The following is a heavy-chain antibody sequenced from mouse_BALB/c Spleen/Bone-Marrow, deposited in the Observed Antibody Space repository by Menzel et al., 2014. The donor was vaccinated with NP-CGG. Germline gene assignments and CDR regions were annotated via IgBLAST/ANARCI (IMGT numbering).Heavy chain of an antibody. D-gene: IGHD2-14*01. J-gene: IGHJ4*01. CDR1: GDSITSGY. Sequence: EVQRVESGPSLVKPSQTLSLTCSVTGDSITSGYWNWIRKFPGNKLEYMGYISHSGSTYYNPSLKSRISITRDTSKNQYYLQLNSVTTEDTATYYCARAGYRYDVGYAMDYCGQGTSVTVSS. CDR3: ARAGYRYDVGYAMDY. V-gene: IGHV3-8*02. CDR2: ISHSGST.